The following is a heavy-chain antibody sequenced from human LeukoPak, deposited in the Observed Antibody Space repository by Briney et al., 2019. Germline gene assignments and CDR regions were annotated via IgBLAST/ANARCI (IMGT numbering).Heavy chain of an antibody. D-gene: IGHD4-17*01. V-gene: IGHV1-18*01. J-gene: IGHJ4*02. CDR3: ATDPSDDYGDYTSDY. CDR1: GYTFTSYG. CDR2: ISAYNGNT. Sequence: ASVKVSCKASGYTFTSYGISWVRQAPGQGLEWMGWISAYNGNTNYAQKLQGRVTMTTDTSTSTAYMELRSLRSEDTAIYYCATDPSDDYGDYTSDYWGQGTLVTVSS.